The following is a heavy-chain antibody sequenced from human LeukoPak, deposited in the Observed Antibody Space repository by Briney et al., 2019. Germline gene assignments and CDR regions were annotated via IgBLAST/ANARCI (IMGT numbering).Heavy chain of an antibody. CDR1: GFTFNPYT. J-gene: IGHJ4*02. V-gene: IGHV3-21*06. D-gene: IGHD3-10*01. CDR2: ITSSSNNI. CDR3: ARERGGYYYDY. Sequence: GGSLRLSCAASGFTFNPYTMTWARQAPGKGLEGVSSITSSSNNISYADSVKGPFTISRDNAKCSLYLHMNSLRAEDTAVYYCARERGGYYYDYWGQGTLVTVSS.